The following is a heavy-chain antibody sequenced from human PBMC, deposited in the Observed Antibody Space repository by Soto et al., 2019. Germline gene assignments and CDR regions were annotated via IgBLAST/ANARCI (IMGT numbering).Heavy chain of an antibody. Sequence: PGGSLRLSCAASGFTFSNYAMILVRQAPGKGLEWVSTISGRGGNTYYADSVKGRFTISRDNSRNTLYLQMDSLRVEDSAVYSCAKAGCSGGTCYLYYFDYWGQGALVTVSS. CDR3: AKAGCSGGTCYLYYFDY. J-gene: IGHJ4*02. V-gene: IGHV3-23*01. CDR1: GFTFSNYA. D-gene: IGHD2-15*01. CDR2: ISGRGGNT.